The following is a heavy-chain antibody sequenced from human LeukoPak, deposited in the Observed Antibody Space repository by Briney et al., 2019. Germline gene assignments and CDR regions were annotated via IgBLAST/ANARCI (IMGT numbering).Heavy chain of an antibody. V-gene: IGHV3-7*01. CDR2: IKQDGSEK. J-gene: IGHJ6*03. CDR3: ARDRGTMVRGANAYYYYYMDV. CDR1: GFTFSSYW. D-gene: IGHD3-10*01. Sequence: GGSLRLSCAASGFTFSSYWMSWVRQAPGKGLEWVANIKQDGSEKYYVDSVKGRFTISRDNAKNSLYLQMNSLRAEDTAVYYCARDRGTMVRGANAYYYYYMDVWGKGTTVTVSS.